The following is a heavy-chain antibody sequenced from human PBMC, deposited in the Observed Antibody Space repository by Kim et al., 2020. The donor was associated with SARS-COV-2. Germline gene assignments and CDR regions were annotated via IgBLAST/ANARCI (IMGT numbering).Heavy chain of an antibody. CDR3: ASSPPGTDAFDI. J-gene: IGHJ3*02. CDR2: IYYSGST. CDR1: GGSISSYY. Sequence: SETLSLTCTVSGGSISSYYWSSIRQPPGKGLEWIGYIYYSGSTNYNPSLKSRVTISVDTSKNQFSLKLSSVTAADTAVYYCASSPPGTDAFDIWGQGTMVTVSS. V-gene: IGHV4-59*13. D-gene: IGHD1-1*01.